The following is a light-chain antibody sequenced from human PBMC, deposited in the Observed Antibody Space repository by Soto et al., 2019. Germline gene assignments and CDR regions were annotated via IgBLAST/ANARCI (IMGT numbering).Light chain of an antibody. CDR3: QQYYSPPLT. Sequence: DIVMTQSPDSLAVSLGERATINFKSSQSVLYSSNNKNYLAWYQQKPGQPPKLLIYWASTRESGVPDRFSGSGSGTDFTLTISSLQAEDVAVSYCQQYYSPPLTFGGGTKVDIK. CDR1: QSVLYSSNNKNY. CDR2: WAS. J-gene: IGKJ4*01. V-gene: IGKV4-1*01.